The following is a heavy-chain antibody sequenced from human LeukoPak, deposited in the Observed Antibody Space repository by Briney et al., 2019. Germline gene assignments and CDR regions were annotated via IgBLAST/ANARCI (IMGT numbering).Heavy chain of an antibody. Sequence: GGSLRLSCAASGFTFSHHALSWVRQAPGKGRDWVSVIGDGGSSTYYADAVKGRFTISRDNSKNTLYLQMNSLRADDTAVYHCAKGGASSPYTYIDVWGKGTTVIVSS. CDR2: IGDGGSST. CDR1: GFTFSHHA. D-gene: IGHD2-2*01. V-gene: IGHV3-23*01. J-gene: IGHJ6*04. CDR3: AKGGASSPYTYIDV.